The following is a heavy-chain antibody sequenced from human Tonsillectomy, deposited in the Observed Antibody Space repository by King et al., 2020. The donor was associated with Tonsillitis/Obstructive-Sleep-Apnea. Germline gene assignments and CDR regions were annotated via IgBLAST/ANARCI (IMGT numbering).Heavy chain of an antibody. Sequence: VQLVESGAEVKKPGASVKVSCKASGYTFTSYYMHWVRQAPGQGLEWMGWINPNSGGTNYAQKFQGRVTMTRDTSISTAYMELSRLRSDDTAVYYCASTHSYTSSWIAAFDIWGQGTMVTVSS. CDR3: ASTHSYTSSWIAAFDI. CDR2: INPNSGGT. J-gene: IGHJ3*02. D-gene: IGHD6-13*01. CDR1: GYTFTSYY. V-gene: IGHV1-2*02.